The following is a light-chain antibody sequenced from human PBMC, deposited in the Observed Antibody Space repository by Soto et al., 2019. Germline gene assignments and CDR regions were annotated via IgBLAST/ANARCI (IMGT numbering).Light chain of an antibody. V-gene: IGLV4-69*01. CDR2: LNSDGSH. J-gene: IGLJ2*01. Sequence: QSVLTQSPSASPSLGASVKLTCTLSSGHSSYAIAWHQQQPEKGPRYLMKLNSDGSHSKGDGIPDRFSGSSSGAERYLTISSLQSEDEADYYCQTWGTGTVVFGGGTKLTLL. CDR1: SGHSSYA. CDR3: QTWGTGTVV.